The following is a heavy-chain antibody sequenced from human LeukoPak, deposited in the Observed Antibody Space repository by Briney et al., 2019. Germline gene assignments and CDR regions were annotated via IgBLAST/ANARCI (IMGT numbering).Heavy chain of an antibody. J-gene: IGHJ5*01. Sequence: PSETLSLTCTVSGGSVTKYYWHWIRQAPAKGLEWIGFIFHTGITNYNPSLKSRVTISVDTSKNQFSLKLTSVTAADTAVYFCARDLFPINWFESWGQGTLVTVSS. CDR2: IFHTGIT. CDR3: ARDLFPINWFES. CDR1: GGSVTKYY. V-gene: IGHV4-59*02.